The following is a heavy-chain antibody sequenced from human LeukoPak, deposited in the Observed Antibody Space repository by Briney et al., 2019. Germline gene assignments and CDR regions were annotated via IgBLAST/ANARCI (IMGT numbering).Heavy chain of an antibody. CDR2: ISYDGSNK. Sequence: GRSLRLSCAASGSTFSSYAMHWVRQAPGKGLEWVAVISYDGSNKYYADSVKGRFTISRDNSKNTLYLQMNSLRAEDTAVYYCASAGPHFDYWGQGTLVTVSS. CDR3: ASAGPHFDY. J-gene: IGHJ4*02. CDR1: GSTFSSYA. V-gene: IGHV3-30-3*01.